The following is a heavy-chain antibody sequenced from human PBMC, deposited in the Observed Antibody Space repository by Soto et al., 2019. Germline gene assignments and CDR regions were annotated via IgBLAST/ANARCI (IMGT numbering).Heavy chain of an antibody. CDR1: GFSFSSYS. CDR3: ARGYTGYCSGGTCYWFDP. J-gene: IGHJ5*02. D-gene: IGHD2-15*01. V-gene: IGHV3-21*01. CDR2: ISSSASHI. Sequence: GGSLRLSCAASGFSFSSYSMNWVRQAPGKGLEWVSSISSSASHINYADSVKGRFTISRDNAKKSLYLQMNSLRAEDTAVYYCARGYTGYCSGGTCYWFDPWGQGTPVTVSS.